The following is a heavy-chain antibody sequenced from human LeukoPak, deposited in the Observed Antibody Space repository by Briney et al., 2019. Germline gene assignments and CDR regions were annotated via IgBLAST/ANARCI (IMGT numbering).Heavy chain of an antibody. CDR3: ASYHRIDMITFGGDNYFDY. V-gene: IGHV4-39*01. D-gene: IGHD3-16*01. CDR1: GGSISSSSYY. Sequence: SETLSLTCTVSGGSISSSSYYWGWIRQPPGKGLEWIGSIYYSGSTYYNPSLKSRVTISVDTSKNQFSLKLSSVTAADTAVYYCASYHRIDMITFGGDNYFDYWGQGTLVTVSS. CDR2: IYYSGST. J-gene: IGHJ4*02.